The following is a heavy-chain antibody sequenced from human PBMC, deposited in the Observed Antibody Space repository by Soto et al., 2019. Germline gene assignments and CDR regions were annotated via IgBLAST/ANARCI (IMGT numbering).Heavy chain of an antibody. J-gene: IGHJ4*02. Sequence: PGGSLRLSCAASGFTFSSYGMHWVRQAPGKGLEWVAVIWYDGSNKYYADSVKGRFTISRDNSKNTLYLQMNSLRAEDTAVYYCARGHWTAGTFFDYCGQGTLVTVSS. CDR2: IWYDGSNK. CDR3: ARGHWTAGTFFDY. D-gene: IGHD6-19*01. CDR1: GFTFSSYG. V-gene: IGHV3-33*01.